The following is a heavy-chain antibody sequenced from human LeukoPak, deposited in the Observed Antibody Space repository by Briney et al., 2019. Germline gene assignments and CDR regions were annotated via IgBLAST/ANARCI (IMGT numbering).Heavy chain of an antibody. Sequence: GGSLRLSCAVSGFTFSDYYMSWIRQAPGKGLEWVSYISSGGSTISHADSVKGRFTISRGNAKNFMYLQMDSLRAEDTGVYYCARDLSLGNPGGFDYWGQGALVTVSS. CDR3: ARDLSLGNPGGFDY. CDR1: GFTFSDYY. CDR2: ISSGGSTI. J-gene: IGHJ4*02. D-gene: IGHD3-16*01. V-gene: IGHV3-11*04.